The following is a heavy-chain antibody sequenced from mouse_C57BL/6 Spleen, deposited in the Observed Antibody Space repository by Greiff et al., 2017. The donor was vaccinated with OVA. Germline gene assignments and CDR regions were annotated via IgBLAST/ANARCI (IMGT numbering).Heavy chain of an antibody. D-gene: IGHD3-1*01. CDR2: IDPSDSET. J-gene: IGHJ3*01. V-gene: IGHV1-52*01. Sequence: QVQLQQPGAELVRPGSSVKLSCKASGYTFTSYWMHWVKQRPIQGLEWIGNIDPSDSETHYNQKFKDKATLTVDKSSSTAYMQLSSLTSVDSAVSYCARGGGLARTYAAYWGQGTLVTVSA. CDR1: GYTFTSYW. CDR3: ARGGGLARTYAAY.